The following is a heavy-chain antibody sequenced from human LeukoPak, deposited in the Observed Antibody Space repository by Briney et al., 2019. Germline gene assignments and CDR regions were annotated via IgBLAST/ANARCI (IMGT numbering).Heavy chain of an antibody. CDR3: ARGIAAAEHFDY. J-gene: IGHJ4*02. V-gene: IGHV4-34*01. D-gene: IGHD6-13*01. CDR2: INHSGST. Sequence: SETLSLTCAVYGGSFSGYYWSWIRQPPGKGLGWIGEINHSGSTNYNPSLKSRVTISVDTSKNQFSLKLSSVTAADTAVYYCARGIAAAEHFDYWGQGTLVTVSS. CDR1: GGSFSGYY.